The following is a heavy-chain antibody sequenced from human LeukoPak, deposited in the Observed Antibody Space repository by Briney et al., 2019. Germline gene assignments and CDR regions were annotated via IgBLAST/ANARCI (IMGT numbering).Heavy chain of an antibody. D-gene: IGHD5-24*01. V-gene: IGHV4-39*07. CDR2: IYYSGST. CDR1: GGSISSSSYY. J-gene: IGHJ4*02. CDR3: ARSRGWLQSHPLGY. Sequence: SETLSLTCTVSGGSISSSSYYWGWIRQPPGKGLEWIGSIYYSGSTYYNPSLKSRVTISVDTSKNQFSLKLSSVTAADTAVYYCARSRGWLQSHPLGYWGQGTLVTVSS.